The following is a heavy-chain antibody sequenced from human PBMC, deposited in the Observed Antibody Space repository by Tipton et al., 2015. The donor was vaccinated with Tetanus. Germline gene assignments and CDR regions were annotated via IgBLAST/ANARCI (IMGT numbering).Heavy chain of an antibody. Sequence: VQLVQSGGGLVQPGGSLRLSCAASGLTFSSYDMHWVRQATGKGLEWVSAIGTAGDTYYPGSVKGRFTISRENAKNSLYLQMTSLRAGDTAVYYCARSLGDAFDIWGQGTMVTVSS. CDR3: ARSLGDAFDI. V-gene: IGHV3-13*01. CDR2: IGTAGDT. D-gene: IGHD7-27*01. CDR1: GLTFSSYD. J-gene: IGHJ3*02.